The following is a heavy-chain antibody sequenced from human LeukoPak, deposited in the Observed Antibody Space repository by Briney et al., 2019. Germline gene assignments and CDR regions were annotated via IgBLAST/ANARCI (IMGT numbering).Heavy chain of an antibody. V-gene: IGHV5-51*01. CDR1: GYSFTSYW. Sequence: GESLKISCKGSGYSFTSYWIGWVRQMPGKGLEWMGIIYPGDSDTRYSPSFQGQVTISADKSISTAYLQWGSLKASDTAMYYCARVSYCGGDCYSGYFDYWGQGTLVTVSS. J-gene: IGHJ4*02. CDR2: IYPGDSDT. D-gene: IGHD2-21*02. CDR3: ARVSYCGGDCYSGYFDY.